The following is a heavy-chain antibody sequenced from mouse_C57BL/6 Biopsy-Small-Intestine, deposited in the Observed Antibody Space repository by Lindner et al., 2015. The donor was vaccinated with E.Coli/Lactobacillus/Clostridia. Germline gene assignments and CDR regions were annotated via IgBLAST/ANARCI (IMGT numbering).Heavy chain of an antibody. V-gene: IGHV1-85*01. CDR1: GYTFTSYD. J-gene: IGHJ2*01. Sequence: VQLQESGPELVKPGASVKLSCKASGYTFTSYDINWVKQRPGQGLEWIGWIXPRDGSTKYNEKFKGKATLTVDTYSSTAYMELHSLTSEDSAVYFCARFLITTVVAIDYRGQGTTLTVSS. CDR2: IXPRDGST. D-gene: IGHD1-1*01. CDR3: ARFLITTVVAIDY.